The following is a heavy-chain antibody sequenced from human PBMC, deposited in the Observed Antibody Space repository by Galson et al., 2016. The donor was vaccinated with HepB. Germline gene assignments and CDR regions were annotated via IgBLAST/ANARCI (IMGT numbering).Heavy chain of an antibody. D-gene: IGHD7-27*01. V-gene: IGHV3-74*01. J-gene: IGHJ5*02. CDR3: TRLNELGDP. CDR2: ICNGGSPT. Sequence: SLRLSCAASGFTFTDYCMHWVRQAPGKGLMWVSRICNGGSPTIYADSVNGRFTISRDNAKNMVYLQMNNLRAEDTALYYCTRLNELGDPWGQGTLVTVSS. CDR1: GFTFTDYC.